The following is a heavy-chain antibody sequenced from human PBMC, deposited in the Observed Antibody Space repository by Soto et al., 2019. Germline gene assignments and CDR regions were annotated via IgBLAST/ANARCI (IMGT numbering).Heavy chain of an antibody. D-gene: IGHD6-19*01. Sequence: PGGSLRLSCAASGFTFSSYWMHWVRQAPGKGLVWVSRINSDGSSTSYADSVKGRFTISRDNAKNTLYLQMNSLRAEDTAVYYCARAPWGYSSGWYGGPKDWFDPWGQGTLVTAPQ. V-gene: IGHV3-74*01. CDR1: GFTFSSYW. J-gene: IGHJ5*02. CDR2: INSDGSST. CDR3: ARAPWGYSSGWYGGPKDWFDP.